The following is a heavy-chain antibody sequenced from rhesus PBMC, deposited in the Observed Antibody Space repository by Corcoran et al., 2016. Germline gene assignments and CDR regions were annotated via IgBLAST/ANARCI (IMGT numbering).Heavy chain of an antibody. CDR1: GFTFGSYY. V-gene: IGHV3-8*01. J-gene: IGHJ4*01. Sequence: EVQLVESGGGLVQPGGSLRLSCTGSGFTFGSYYMYWVRQAPGKGLEWVSDINTGGGSTWYTDAVNGRFTISKENAKNTLYLQMDSLRAEDTAVYYCARAWGRYSNYFDYWGQGVLVTVSS. CDR3: ARAWGRYSNYFDY. CDR2: INTGGGST. D-gene: IGHD5-24*01.